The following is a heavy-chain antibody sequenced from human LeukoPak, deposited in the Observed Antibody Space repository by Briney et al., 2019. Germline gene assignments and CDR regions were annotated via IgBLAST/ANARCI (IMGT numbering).Heavy chain of an antibody. D-gene: IGHD2-2*01. Sequence: PSGTLSLTCAVSGGSISSSNWWSWVRQPPGKGLEWIGEIYHSGSTNYNPSLKSRVTISVDKSKNQFSLKLSSVTAADTAVYYCASGGWYCSSTSCSYFDYWGQGTLVTVSS. CDR2: IYHSGST. CDR3: ASGGWYCSSTSCSYFDY. V-gene: IGHV4-4*02. CDR1: GGSISSSNW. J-gene: IGHJ4*02.